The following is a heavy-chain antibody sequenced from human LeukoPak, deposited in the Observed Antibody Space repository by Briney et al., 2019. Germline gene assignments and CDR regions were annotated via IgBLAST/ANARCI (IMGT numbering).Heavy chain of an antibody. Sequence: SGTLSLTCAVSGGSISSSNWWSWVRQPPGKGLEWIGEIYHIGNTNYNPSLKSRVTISVDKSKNQFSLKLSSVTAADTAVYYCARERLYSSSSGYYYYYMDVWGKGTTVTVSS. D-gene: IGHD6-6*01. CDR3: ARERLYSSSSGYYYYYMDV. J-gene: IGHJ6*03. V-gene: IGHV4-4*02. CDR1: GGSISSSNW. CDR2: IYHIGNT.